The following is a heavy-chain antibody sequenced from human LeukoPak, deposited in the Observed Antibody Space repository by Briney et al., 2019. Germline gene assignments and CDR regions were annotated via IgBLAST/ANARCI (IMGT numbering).Heavy chain of an antibody. V-gene: IGHV3-74*01. CDR2: INSDGSDT. CDR3: VRVTEN. CDR1: GFTFSNFY. J-gene: IGHJ4*02. Sequence: PRGSLRLSCEAAGFTFSNFYMHWVRQAPGEGLVWVSRINSDGSDTNYADSVKGRFTISRDNAKNTLYLQMNSLRAEDTAVYYCVRVTENWGQGTLVTVSS.